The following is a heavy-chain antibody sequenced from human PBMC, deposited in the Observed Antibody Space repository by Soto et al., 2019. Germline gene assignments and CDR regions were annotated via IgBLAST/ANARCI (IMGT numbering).Heavy chain of an antibody. J-gene: IGHJ6*02. V-gene: IGHV1-69*12. CDR2: IIPIFGTA. Sequence: QVQLVQSGAEVKKPGSSVKVSCKASGGTFSSYAISWVRQAPGQGLEWMGGIIPIFGTANYAQKFQGRVTITADESTSTAYMELTSLRSEDTAVYYCAKDYHHSSSWYPPDYYGMDVWGQGTTVTVSS. CDR3: AKDYHHSSSWYPPDYYGMDV. D-gene: IGHD6-13*01. CDR1: GGTFSSYA.